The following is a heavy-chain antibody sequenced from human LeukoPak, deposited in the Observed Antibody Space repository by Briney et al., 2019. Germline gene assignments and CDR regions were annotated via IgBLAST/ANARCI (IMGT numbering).Heavy chain of an antibody. J-gene: IGHJ4*02. CDR2: INHSGST. Sequence: SETLSLTCAVYGGSFSGYNWSWIRQPPGKGLEWIGEINHSGSTNYNPSLKSRVTISVDTSKNQFSLKLSSVTAADTAVYYCARRHTPTIAAAGTGFGFDYWGQGTLVTVSS. CDR1: GGSFSGYN. CDR3: ARRHTPTIAAAGTGFGFDY. D-gene: IGHD6-13*01. V-gene: IGHV4-34*01.